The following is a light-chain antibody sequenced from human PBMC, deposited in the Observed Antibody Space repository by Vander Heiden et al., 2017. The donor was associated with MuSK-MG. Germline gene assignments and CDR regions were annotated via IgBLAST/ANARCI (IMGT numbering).Light chain of an antibody. CDR3: QQYYSPPT. J-gene: IGKJ2*01. V-gene: IGKV4-1*01. CDR2: WAS. CDR1: QSVLYSSNNKSY. Sequence: IVFAPSPDSLVVSRGERATIIGKSSQSVLYSSNNKSYLAWYQQKPGQPPMRLIYWASTRDSWVPDRFSGSGSGTDFTLTISSLQAEDVAFYYCQQYYSPPTFGRGTKLEIK.